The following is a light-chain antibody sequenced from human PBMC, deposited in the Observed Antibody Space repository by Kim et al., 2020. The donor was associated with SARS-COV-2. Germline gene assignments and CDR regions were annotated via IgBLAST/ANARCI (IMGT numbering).Light chain of an antibody. CDR1: NLGDKY. J-gene: IGLJ1*01. Sequence: SYELTQPPSVSVSPGQTASITCSGDNLGDKYACWYQQKPGQSPVLVIYQDSKRPSGIPERFSGSNSGNTATLTISGTQAMDEADYYCQAWDSSTYVFG. CDR2: QDS. V-gene: IGLV3-1*01. CDR3: QAWDSSTYV.